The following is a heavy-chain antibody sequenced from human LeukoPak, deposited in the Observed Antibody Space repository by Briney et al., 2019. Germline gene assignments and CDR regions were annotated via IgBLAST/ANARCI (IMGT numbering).Heavy chain of an antibody. J-gene: IGHJ4*02. CDR3: AREGGTPTKYFDY. CDR1: GYTFTSFD. D-gene: IGHD2-15*01. V-gene: IGHV1-8*01. CDR2: MSPNSGNT. Sequence: ASVKVSCKASGYTFTSFDINWVRHTGQGLEWMGWMSPNSGNTGYAQKFQGRVSMTRDTSISTAYMELSSLGSEDTAVYYCAREGGTPTKYFDYWGQGTLVTVSS.